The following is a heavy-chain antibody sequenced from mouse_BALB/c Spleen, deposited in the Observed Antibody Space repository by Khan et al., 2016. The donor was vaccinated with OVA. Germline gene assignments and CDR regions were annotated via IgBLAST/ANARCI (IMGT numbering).Heavy chain of an antibody. CDR3: SRTGGYYAGFAY. D-gene: IGHD2-3*01. J-gene: IGHJ3*01. V-gene: IGHV6-6*02. CDR1: GFTFSNFW. CDR2: IRLKSNNYAT. Sequence: EVQLQESGGGLVQPGGSMKLSCVASGFTFSNFWMNWVRQSPEKGLEWVAEIRLKSNNYATHYAESVKGRFTISRDDSKRSVDLQMNNVRAEDTGIYYCSRTGGYYAGFAYWGQGTLVTVSA.